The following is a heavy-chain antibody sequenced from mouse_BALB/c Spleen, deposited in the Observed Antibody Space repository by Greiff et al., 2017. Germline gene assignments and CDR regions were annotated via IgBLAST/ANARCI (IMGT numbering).Heavy chain of an antibody. CDR3: ARNGYDLGYAMDY. D-gene: IGHD2-2*01. CDR2: INPSNGRT. V-gene: IGHV1S81*02. Sequence: VQLQQPGAELVKPGASVKLSCKASGYTFTSYWMHWVKQRPGQGLEWIGEINPSNGRTNYNEKFKSKATLTVDKSSSTAYMQLSSLTSEDSAVYYCARNGYDLGYAMDYWGQGTSVTVSS. CDR1: GYTFTSYW. J-gene: IGHJ4*01.